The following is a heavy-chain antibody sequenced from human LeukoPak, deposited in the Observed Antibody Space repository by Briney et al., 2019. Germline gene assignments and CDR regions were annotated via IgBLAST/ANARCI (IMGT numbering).Heavy chain of an antibody. CDR3: AGGLHTIFGVTDAFDI. V-gene: IGHV1-2*02. CDR1: GYTFTGYY. D-gene: IGHD3-3*01. Sequence: GASVKVSCKASGYTFTGYYMHWVRRAPGQGLEWMGWINPNSGGTNYAQKFQGRVTMTRDTSISTAYMELSRLRSDDTAVYYCAGGLHTIFGVTDAFDIWGQGTMVTVSS. J-gene: IGHJ3*02. CDR2: INPNSGGT.